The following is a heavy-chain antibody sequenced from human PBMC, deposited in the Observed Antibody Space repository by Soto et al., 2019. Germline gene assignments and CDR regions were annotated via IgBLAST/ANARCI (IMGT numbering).Heavy chain of an antibody. CDR2: VYYLGST. V-gene: IGHV4-59*01. D-gene: IGHD3-10*01. CDR3: ARDGYDGSGSPYPAY. Sequence: LSLTCTVSGGSMSEYFWSWIRQSPGKGLEWIGYVYYLGSTDYNPSLKSRVTISVDTSKRQFSLKLSSVTVADTAVYYCARDGYDGSGSPYPAYWGPGAQVTVSS. J-gene: IGHJ4*02. CDR1: GGSMSEYF.